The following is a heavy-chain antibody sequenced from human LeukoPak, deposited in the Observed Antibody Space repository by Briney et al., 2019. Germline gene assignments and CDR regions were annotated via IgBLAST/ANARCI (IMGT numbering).Heavy chain of an antibody. V-gene: IGHV3-30-3*02. CDR2: ISYDGDNE. Sequence: GGSLRLSCAASGFIFSNDAMHWVRQAPGKGLEWVAVISYDGDNEYYADSVKGRFTISRDNSKNTLYLQMNSLRAEDTAVYYCAKGAYYDSSGYSFDYWGQGTLVTVSS. J-gene: IGHJ4*02. CDR1: GFIFSNDA. CDR3: AKGAYYDSSGYSFDY. D-gene: IGHD3-22*01.